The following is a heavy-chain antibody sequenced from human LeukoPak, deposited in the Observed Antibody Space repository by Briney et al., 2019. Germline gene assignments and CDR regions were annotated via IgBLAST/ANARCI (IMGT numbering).Heavy chain of an antibody. J-gene: IGHJ4*02. Sequence: GGSLRLSCEASGFTLSDSAMSWVRQASGRGLEWVSLISASGGTSYYADSVKGRFPVSRDSSKNTTHLQMNSLRAEDTAVYYCARDIELRCWGQGTLVTVSS. CDR3: ARDIELRC. CDR1: GFTLSDSA. V-gene: IGHV3-23*01. CDR2: ISASGGTS. D-gene: IGHD2-15*01.